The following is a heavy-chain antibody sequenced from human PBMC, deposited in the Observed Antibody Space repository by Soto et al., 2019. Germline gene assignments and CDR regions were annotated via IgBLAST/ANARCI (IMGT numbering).Heavy chain of an antibody. CDR2: VSGGSGTT. J-gene: IGHJ4*02. D-gene: IGHD1-1*01. CDR1: GFRYSTYG. CDR3: TRWNGYADY. V-gene: IGHV3-23*01. Sequence: EVQLLESGGGLVQPGGSLRLSCAVSGFRYSTYGVTWVRQAPGKGLEWVSGVSGGSGTTHYKDSVRGRFTVTGDNSKNTVYLETNSLRLEDTAVYYCTRWNGYADYWGQGTLVTVSS.